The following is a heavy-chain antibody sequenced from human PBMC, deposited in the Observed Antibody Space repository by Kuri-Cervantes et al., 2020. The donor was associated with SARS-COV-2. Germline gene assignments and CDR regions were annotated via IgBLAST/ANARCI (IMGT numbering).Heavy chain of an antibody. J-gene: IGHJ4*02. CDR2: IRYDGSNK. CDR1: GFSFSSFG. V-gene: IGHV3-30*02. CDR3: ARDADHMITFGGDPGAWGY. D-gene: IGHD3-16*01. Sequence: LSLTCAASGFSFSSFGIHWVRQAPGKGLEWVAYIRYDGSNKYYADSVKGRFTISRDNAKNSLYLQMNSLRAEDTAVYYCARDADHMITFGGDPGAWGYWGQGTLVTVSS.